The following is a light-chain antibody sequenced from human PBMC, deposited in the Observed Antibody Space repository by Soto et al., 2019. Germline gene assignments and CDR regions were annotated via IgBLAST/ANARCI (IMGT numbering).Light chain of an antibody. CDR3: QQRSNWVT. J-gene: IGKJ3*01. CDR1: QSVSSY. V-gene: IGKV3-11*01. CDR2: DAS. Sequence: EIVLTQSPATLSLSPGERATLSCRASQSVSSYLAWYQQKPGQAPRLLIYDASNRATGIPARFSGSGSGTDFTLTICSLEPEDFAVYYCQQRSNWVTFGPGTKVDIK.